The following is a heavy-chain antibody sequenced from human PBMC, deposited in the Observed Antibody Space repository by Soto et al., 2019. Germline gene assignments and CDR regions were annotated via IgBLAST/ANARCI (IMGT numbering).Heavy chain of an antibody. J-gene: IGHJ4*02. D-gene: IGHD6-13*01. CDR2: ISSSGSTI. CDR1: GFTFSDYY. V-gene: IGHV3-11*01. CDR3: ARDRFGSSSWPHLDY. Sequence: GGSLRLSCAASGFTFSDYYMSWIRQAPGKGLEWVSYISSSGSTIYYADSVKGRFTISRDNAKNSLYLQMNSLRAEDTAVYYCARDRFGSSSWPHLDYWGQGTLVTVSS.